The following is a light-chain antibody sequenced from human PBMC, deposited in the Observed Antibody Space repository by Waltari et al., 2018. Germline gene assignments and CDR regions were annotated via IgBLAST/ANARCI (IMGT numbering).Light chain of an antibody. CDR1: SSNIGSNT. V-gene: IGLV1-44*01. J-gene: IGLJ2*01. Sequence: QSVLTQPPSASGTPGQRVTISCSGSSSNIGSNTINWYQQLPGPAPQPLIYSNNQRPSGVPDRFSGSKSGTSASLAISGLQSEDEADYYCAAWDDSLNGVVFGGGTKLTVL. CDR3: AAWDDSLNGVV. CDR2: SNN.